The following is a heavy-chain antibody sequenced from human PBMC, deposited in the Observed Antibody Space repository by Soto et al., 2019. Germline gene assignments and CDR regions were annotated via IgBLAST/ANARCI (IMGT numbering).Heavy chain of an antibody. CDR2: IYYSGST. CDR1: GGSISSGGYY. J-gene: IGHJ6*02. Sequence: SETLSLTCTVSGGSISSGGYYWSWIRQHPGKGLEWIGYIYYSGSTYYNPSLKSRVTISVDTSKNQFSLKLSSVAAAETAVYYCARGAYYYDSSGYSTRPGLGYYGMDVWGQGTTVTVSS. D-gene: IGHD3-22*01. CDR3: ARGAYYYDSSGYSTRPGLGYYGMDV. V-gene: IGHV4-31*03.